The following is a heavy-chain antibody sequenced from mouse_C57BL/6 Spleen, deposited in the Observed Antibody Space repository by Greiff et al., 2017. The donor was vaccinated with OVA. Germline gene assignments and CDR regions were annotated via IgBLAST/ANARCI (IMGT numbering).Heavy chain of an antibody. CDR1: GYTFTSYG. Sequence: QVQLKESGAELARPGASVKLSCKASGYTFTSYGISWVKQRTGQGLEWIGEIYPRSGNTYYNEKFKGKATLTADKSSSTAYMELRSLTSEDSAVYFCARGGDYDERVDYWGQGTTLTVSS. CDR3: ARGGDYDERVDY. CDR2: IYPRSGNT. J-gene: IGHJ2*01. V-gene: IGHV1-81*01. D-gene: IGHD2-4*01.